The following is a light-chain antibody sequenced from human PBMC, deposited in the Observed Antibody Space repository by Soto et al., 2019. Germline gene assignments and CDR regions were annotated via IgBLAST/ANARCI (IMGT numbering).Light chain of an antibody. CDR1: QSVSSY. CDR3: QQRSNWPPLT. CDR2: DAS. Sequence: EIVLTQSPATLSLSPGERATLSCRASQSVSSYLAWYQQKPGQAPRLLIYDASNRATRIPARFSGSGSGTDFTLTISSLEPEDFAVYYCQQRSNWPPLTFGGGTKVEIK. J-gene: IGKJ4*01. V-gene: IGKV3-11*01.